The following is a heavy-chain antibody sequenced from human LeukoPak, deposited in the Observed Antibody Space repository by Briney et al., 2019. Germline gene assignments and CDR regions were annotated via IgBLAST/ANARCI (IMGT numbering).Heavy chain of an antibody. CDR3: AKGDSSSWYSRLDY. CDR1: GFTFSDYY. V-gene: IGHV3-11*01. CDR2: ISSSGSTI. D-gene: IGHD6-13*01. J-gene: IGHJ4*02. Sequence: GGSLRLSCAASGFTFSDYYMSWIRQAPGKGLEWVSYISSSGSTIYYADSVKGRFTISRDNAKNSLYLQMNSLRAEDTAVYYCAKGDSSSWYSRLDYWGQGTLVTVSS.